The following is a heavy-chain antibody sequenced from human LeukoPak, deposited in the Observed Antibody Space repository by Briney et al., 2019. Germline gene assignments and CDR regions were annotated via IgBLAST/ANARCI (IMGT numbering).Heavy chain of an antibody. CDR3: ARVVAAAGTGDY. Sequence: PGGSLRLSCEGSGFTFSNYWMGWVRQAPGKGLQWVANIKTDGSEKYYVDSVKGRFTISRDNAKNSLYLQMNSLRAEDTAVYYCARVVAAAGTGDYWGQGTLVTVSS. CDR1: GFTFSNYW. V-gene: IGHV3-7*01. D-gene: IGHD6-13*01. CDR2: IKTDGSEK. J-gene: IGHJ4*02.